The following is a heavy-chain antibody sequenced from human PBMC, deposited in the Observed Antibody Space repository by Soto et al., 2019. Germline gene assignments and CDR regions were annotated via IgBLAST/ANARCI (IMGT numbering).Heavy chain of an antibody. CDR2: ISGSGGST. V-gene: IGHV3-23*01. CDR3: AKADQDIVLVPAAIAFDY. D-gene: IGHD2-2*01. Sequence: PGGSLRLSCAASGFTFSSYAMSWVRQAPGKGLEWVSAISGSGGSTYYADSVKGRFTISRDNSKNTLYLQMNSLRAEDTAVYYCAKADQDIVLVPAAIAFDYWGQGTLVTVSS. J-gene: IGHJ4*02. CDR1: GFTFSSYA.